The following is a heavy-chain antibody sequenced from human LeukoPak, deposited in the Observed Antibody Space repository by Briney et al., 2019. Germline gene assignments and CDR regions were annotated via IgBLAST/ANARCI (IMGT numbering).Heavy chain of an antibody. Sequence: PSETLSLTCTVSGGSISRYYWSWIRQAPGRGLEWIGHIYYSGATNYNPSLESRVTISVDTSKNQFSLKLTSVTATGTALYYCARGGTDFDYWGQGTLVTVSS. CDR2: IYYSGAT. CDR3: ARGGTDFDY. V-gene: IGHV4-59*08. CDR1: GGSISRYY. J-gene: IGHJ4*02. D-gene: IGHD2-15*01.